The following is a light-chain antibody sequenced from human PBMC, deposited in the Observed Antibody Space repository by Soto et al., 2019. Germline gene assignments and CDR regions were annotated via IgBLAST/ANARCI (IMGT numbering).Light chain of an antibody. CDR3: EQYNSYPYT. V-gene: IGKV1-5*01. CDR1: QSISSW. J-gene: IGKJ2*01. CDR2: DAS. Sequence: DIQMTQSPSTLSASVGDRVTITCRASQSISSWLAGYQQKTGKAPKLLIYDASTLESGVPSRFSGSGSGTEFTLTIRSLQSDDFATYNCEQYNSYPYTFGQGNKLEIK.